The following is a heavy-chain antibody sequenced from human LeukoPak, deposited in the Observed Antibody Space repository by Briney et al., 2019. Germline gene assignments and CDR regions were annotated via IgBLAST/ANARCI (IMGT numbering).Heavy chain of an antibody. CDR2: INHSGST. CDR3: ARGRRYYYGSGSYYWFDP. V-gene: IGHV4-34*01. Sequence: SETLSLTCAVYGGSFSGYYWSWIRQPPGKGLEWIGEINHSGSTNYNPSLKSRVTISVDTSKNQFSLKLSSATAADTAVYYCARGRRYYYGSGSYYWFDPWGQGTLVTVSS. CDR1: GGSFSGYY. J-gene: IGHJ5*02. D-gene: IGHD3-10*01.